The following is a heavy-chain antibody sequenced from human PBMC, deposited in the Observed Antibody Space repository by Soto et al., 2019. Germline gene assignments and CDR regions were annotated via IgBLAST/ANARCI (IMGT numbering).Heavy chain of an antibody. CDR3: ARGRGLYNSGRSQLDS. J-gene: IGHJ4*02. CDR1: GDSFSKYT. V-gene: IGHV1-69*13. Sequence: SVKVSCKASGDSFSKYTVNWVRQAPRQGLGWMGGIIPRFGTTNYAPTLQDRVTITADESMNTVYMELSSLRSEDTALYYCARGRGLYNSGRSQLDSWGQGTLVTVSS. CDR2: IIPRFGTT. D-gene: IGHD1-1*01.